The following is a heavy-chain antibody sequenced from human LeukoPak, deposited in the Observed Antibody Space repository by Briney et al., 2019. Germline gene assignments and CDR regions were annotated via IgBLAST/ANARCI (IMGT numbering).Heavy chain of an antibody. CDR2: ISSSSSYI. CDR3: AKAAAGNYYYYYMDV. J-gene: IGHJ6*03. CDR1: GFTFSSYS. V-gene: IGHV3-21*04. D-gene: IGHD6-13*01. Sequence: GGSLRLSCAASGFTFSSYSMNWVRQAPGKGLEWVSSISSSSSYIYYADSVKGRFTISRDNAKNSLYLQMNSLRAEDTALYYCAKAAAGNYYYYYMDVWGKGTTVTISS.